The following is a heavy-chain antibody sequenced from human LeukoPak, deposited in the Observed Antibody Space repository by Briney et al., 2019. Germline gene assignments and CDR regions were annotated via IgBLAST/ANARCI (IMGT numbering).Heavy chain of an antibody. CDR1: GGSISNYY. CDR3: ARLPEGYDSSGYYAFDY. J-gene: IGHJ4*02. Sequence: SETLSLTCTVSGGSISNYYWNWIRQAPGKGLEWIGYIYYTGSTNKNPSLKSRVTMSVDTSKNQFSLKLSSVTAADTAVYYCARLPEGYDSSGYYAFDYWGQGTLVTVSS. V-gene: IGHV4-59*12. D-gene: IGHD3-22*01. CDR2: IYYTGST.